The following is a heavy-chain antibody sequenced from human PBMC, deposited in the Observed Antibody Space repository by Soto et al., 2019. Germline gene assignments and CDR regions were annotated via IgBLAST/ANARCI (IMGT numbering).Heavy chain of an antibody. D-gene: IGHD2-15*01. Sequence: ASVNVSCKASGYIFTAYSMHCVRQAPGQGLEWLGWINPNSGDTIYAQKFQDRVTMTCDTSVSTAYLELSSLSSDDTALYYCAREASAVVSLDYWGQGTLVTVSS. J-gene: IGHJ4*02. CDR3: AREASAVVSLDY. CDR2: INPNSGDT. V-gene: IGHV1-2*02. CDR1: GYIFTAYS.